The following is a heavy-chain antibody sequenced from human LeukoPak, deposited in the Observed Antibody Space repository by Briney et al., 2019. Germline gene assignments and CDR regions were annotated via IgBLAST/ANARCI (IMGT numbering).Heavy chain of an antibody. V-gene: IGHV3-9*01. Sequence: GRSLRLSCAASGFTFDDYAMHWVRQAPGKGLEWVSGINWNSGSIVYADSVKGRFTISRDNAKNSLYLQMNSLRAEDTALYYCAKDSGSQNTDFDYWGQGTLVTVSS. J-gene: IGHJ4*02. CDR2: INWNSGSI. D-gene: IGHD1-26*01. CDR1: GFTFDDYA. CDR3: AKDSGSQNTDFDY.